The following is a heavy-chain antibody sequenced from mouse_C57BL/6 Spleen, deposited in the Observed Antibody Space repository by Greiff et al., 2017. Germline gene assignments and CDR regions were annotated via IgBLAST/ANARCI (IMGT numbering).Heavy chain of an antibody. Sequence: QVQLQQSGAELVRPGTSVKVSCKASGYAFTNYLIEWVKQRPGQGLEWIGVINPGSGGTNYNEKFKGKATLTADKSSSTAYMQLSSLTSEDSAVYFCARGGPGWYFDVWGTGTTVTVSS. D-gene: IGHD3-1*01. J-gene: IGHJ1*03. CDR2: INPGSGGT. V-gene: IGHV1-54*01. CDR3: ARGGPGWYFDV. CDR1: GYAFTNYL.